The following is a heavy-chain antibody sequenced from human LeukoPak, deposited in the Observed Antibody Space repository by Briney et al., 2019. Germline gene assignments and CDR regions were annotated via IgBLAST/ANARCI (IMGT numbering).Heavy chain of an antibody. CDR1: GFTFSSYS. CDR2: ISSSSYI. V-gene: IGHV3-21*01. D-gene: IGHD3-3*01. J-gene: IGHJ6*02. Sequence: GGSLRLSCAASGFTFSSYSMNWVRQAPGKGLEWVSSISSSSYIYYADSVKGRFTISRDNAKNSLYLQMNSLRAEDTAVYYCARDTGANDLWSGFGVVDYYYYGMDVWGQGTTVTVSS. CDR3: ARDTGANDLWSGFGVVDYYYYGMDV.